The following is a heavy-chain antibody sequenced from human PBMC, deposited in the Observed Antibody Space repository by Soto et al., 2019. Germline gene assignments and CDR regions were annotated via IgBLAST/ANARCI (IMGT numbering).Heavy chain of an antibody. J-gene: IGHJ4*02. D-gene: IGHD6-13*01. V-gene: IGHV4-39*01. CDR1: GGSISSSSYY. CDR3: ARLALPKIAAAGPDY. Sequence: SETLSLTCTVSGGSISSSSYYWGWIRQPPGKGLEWIGSIYYSGSTYYNPSLKSRVTISVDTSKNQFSLKLSSVTAADTAVYYCARLALPKIAAAGPDYWGQGTLVTVSS. CDR2: IYYSGST.